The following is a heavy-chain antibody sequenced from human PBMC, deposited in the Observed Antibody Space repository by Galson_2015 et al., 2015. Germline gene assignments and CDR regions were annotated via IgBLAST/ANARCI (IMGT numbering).Heavy chain of an antibody. CDR1: GGSISTYY. Sequence: SETLSLTCTVSGGSISTYYCSWIRQSPGKGLEWIGYSSLTGSTSYNPSLKSRVTISLDTSKNQFSLKLSSVTAADTAVYSCARDQVYRSSWPFYDYWGQGAPVTVSS. CDR3: ARDQVYRSSWPFYDY. V-gene: IGHV4-59*01. J-gene: IGHJ4*02. D-gene: IGHD6-13*01. CDR2: SSLTGST.